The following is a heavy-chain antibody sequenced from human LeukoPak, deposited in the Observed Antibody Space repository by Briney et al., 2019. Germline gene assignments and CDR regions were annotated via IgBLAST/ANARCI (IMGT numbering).Heavy chain of an antibody. CDR3: ARGRDSRGYQFMGFDS. Sequence: PSETLSLTCTVSGGSISSCYWSWIRQPPGKGLEWIGYIYYSGSTNYNPSLKSRVTISVDTSKNQFSLRLSSVTAADTAVYYCARGRDSRGYQFMGFDSWGQGTLVTVSS. D-gene: IGHD3-22*01. CDR2: IYYSGST. J-gene: IGHJ4*02. CDR1: GGSISSCY. V-gene: IGHV4-59*08.